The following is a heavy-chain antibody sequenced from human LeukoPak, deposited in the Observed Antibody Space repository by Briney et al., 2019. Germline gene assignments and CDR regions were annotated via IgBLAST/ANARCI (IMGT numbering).Heavy chain of an antibody. Sequence: GGSLTLSWAASGFTFSDYYMRWVRQAPGKGLEWNAYIIHRGSDIYYADSVKGRFTLSRDNDKNSLFLQMNSPRDQDTPVYYCAREGEYRRDWDFDFDAGGQGTLVSLSS. D-gene: IGHD3-16*01. CDR1: GFTFSDYY. V-gene: IGHV3-11*01. CDR3: AREGEYRRDWDFDFDA. CDR2: IIHRGSDI. J-gene: IGHJ4*02.